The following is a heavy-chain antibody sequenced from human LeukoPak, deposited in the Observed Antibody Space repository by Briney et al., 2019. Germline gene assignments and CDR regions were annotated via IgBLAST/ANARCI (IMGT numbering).Heavy chain of an antibody. V-gene: IGHV3-48*01. CDR2: ISSSSSTI. CDR3: ASGAEGYVFDP. CDR1: GFTFSSYS. D-gene: IGHD5-12*01. J-gene: IGHJ5*02. Sequence: GGSLRLSCAVSGFTFSSYSMNWVRQAPGKGLEWVSYISSSSSTIYYADSVKGRFTISRDNAKNSLYLQMNSLRAEDTAAYYCASGAEGYVFDPWGQGTLVTVSS.